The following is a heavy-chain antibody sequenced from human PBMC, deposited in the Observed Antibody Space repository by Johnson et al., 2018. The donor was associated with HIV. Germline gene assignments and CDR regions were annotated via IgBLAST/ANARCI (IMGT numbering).Heavy chain of an antibody. CDR1: GFTFSDVW. D-gene: IGHD2-15*01. CDR3: TRGDCSGGSCHAFDI. CDR2: IKTKTEGGTT. J-gene: IGHJ3*02. V-gene: IGHV3-15*01. Sequence: VQLVESGGGSVKPGDSLRLSCAASGFTFSDVWMTWVRQAPGRGLEWLGRIKTKTEGGTTDYAAPVKGRFTIPRDDSINTVYRQMNSLKSEDMAVYYCTRGDCSGGSCHAFDIWGQGTMVTVSS.